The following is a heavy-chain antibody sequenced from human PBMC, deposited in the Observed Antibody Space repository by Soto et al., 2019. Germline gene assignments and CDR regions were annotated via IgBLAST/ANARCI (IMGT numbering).Heavy chain of an antibody. CDR1: GYTFTSYY. CDR3: AKDIWFGESQGPFDY. V-gene: IGHV1-46*01. J-gene: IGHJ4*02. Sequence: ASVKVSCKASGYTFTSYYMHWVRQAPGQGLEWMGIINPSGGSTSYAQKFQGRFTISRDNSKNTLYLQMNGLRAEDTAVYYCAKDIWFGESQGPFDYWGQGTLVTVSS. D-gene: IGHD3-10*01. CDR2: INPSGGST.